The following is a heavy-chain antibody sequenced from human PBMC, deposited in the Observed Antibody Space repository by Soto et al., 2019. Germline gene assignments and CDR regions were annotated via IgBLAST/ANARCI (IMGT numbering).Heavy chain of an antibody. D-gene: IGHD3-3*01. CDR3: ARGRFLEWFENYYGMDV. J-gene: IGHJ6*02. CDR2: TYYRSKWYN. Sequence: SQTLSLTCAISGDSVSSNSAAWSWIRQSPSRGLEWLGRTYYRSKWYNDYAVSVKSRITINPDTSKNQFSLQLNSVTPEDTAVYYCARGRFLEWFENYYGMDVWGQGTTVTVSS. CDR1: GDSVSSNSAA. V-gene: IGHV6-1*01.